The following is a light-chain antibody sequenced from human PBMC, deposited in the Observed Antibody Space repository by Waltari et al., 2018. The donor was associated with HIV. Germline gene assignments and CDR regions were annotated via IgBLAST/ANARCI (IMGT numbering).Light chain of an antibody. V-gene: IGLV8-61*01. CDR2: STN. CDR1: SGSVSSSYY. J-gene: IGLJ3*02. CDR3: VLYMGSGIWV. Sequence: QTVVTQEPSFSVSPGGTVTLTCGLNSGSVSSSYYPSWYQQTPGQPPRTLIYSTNARSFWVPDRFSGSILGNKAALTITGAQTDDESDYYCVLYMGSGIWVFGGGTKLTVL.